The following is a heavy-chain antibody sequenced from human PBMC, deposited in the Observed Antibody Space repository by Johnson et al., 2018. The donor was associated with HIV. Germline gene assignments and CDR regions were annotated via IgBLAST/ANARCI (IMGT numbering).Heavy chain of an antibody. Sequence: QVQLVESGGGVVQPGRSLRLSCAASGFSFSRYGMHWVRQAPGKGLQWVAVIWFDGNNKYYTASVKGRFTISRDNSKNTLYLQMNSLRAADTALYYCARDEGLDYGASLGAFDIWGQGTMVTVSS. CDR3: ARDEGLDYGASLGAFDI. CDR1: GFSFSRYG. V-gene: IGHV3-33*01. D-gene: IGHD4-17*01. CDR2: IWFDGNNK. J-gene: IGHJ3*02.